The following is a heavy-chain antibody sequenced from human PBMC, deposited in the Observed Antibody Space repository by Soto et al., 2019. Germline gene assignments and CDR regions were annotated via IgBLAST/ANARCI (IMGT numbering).Heavy chain of an antibody. CDR3: ARGTGSGMDV. V-gene: IGHV1-3*05. D-gene: IGHD3-10*01. Sequence: QVQLVQSGAEEKKPGASVKVSCKASGYTFTSYAMHWVRQAPGQRLEWMGWINAGNGNTKYSQKFQGRVTITRDTYASTSYMDLRSLRSEDTAVYYCARGTGSGMDVWGQGTTVTV. CDR2: INAGNGNT. CDR1: GYTFTSYA. J-gene: IGHJ6*02.